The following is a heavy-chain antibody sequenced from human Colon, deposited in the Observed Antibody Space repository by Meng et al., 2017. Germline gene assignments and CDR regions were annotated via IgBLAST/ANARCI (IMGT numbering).Heavy chain of an antibody. V-gene: IGHV4-4*02. CDR1: GGFINTTDW. CDR3: ARMSVGAKRGRDY. Sequence: QMQLEEVGPGLVKPSGTLSLTCAASGGFINTTDWWTWVRQPPGKGLEWIGDIYHSGTTMSNPSLKSRLSMSIDKSLNQFSLELTSVTAADTAVYYCARMSVGAKRGRDYWGQGTLVTVSS. J-gene: IGHJ4*02. D-gene: IGHD1-26*01. CDR2: IYHSGTT.